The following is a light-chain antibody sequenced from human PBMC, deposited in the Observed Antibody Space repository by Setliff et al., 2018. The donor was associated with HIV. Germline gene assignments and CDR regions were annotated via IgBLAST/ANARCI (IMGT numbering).Light chain of an antibody. V-gene: IGLV3-21*04. CDR3: QVWDSSSDLDV. Sequence: SYALTQPPSVSVAPGKTARITCGGNNIGSKSVHWYQQKPGQAPVLVIYYDSDRPSGIPERFSGSNSGNTATLTISRVEAGDEADYYCQVWDSSSDLDVFGTGTKGTVL. J-gene: IGLJ1*01. CDR2: YDS. CDR1: NIGSKS.